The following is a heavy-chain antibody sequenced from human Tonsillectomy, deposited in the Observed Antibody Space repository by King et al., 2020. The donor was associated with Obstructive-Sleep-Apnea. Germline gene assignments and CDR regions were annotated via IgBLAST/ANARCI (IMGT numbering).Heavy chain of an antibody. CDR1: GGSVSSGSYY. J-gene: IGHJ4*02. CDR3: ARGQAGYSGSPLMGEGLDY. V-gene: IGHV4-61*01. Sequence: QLQESGPGLVKPSETLYLTCTVSGGSVSSGSYYWSWIRQPPGKGLEWIGYIYYSGSTNYNPSLKSRVTISVDTSKNQFSLKLSSVTAADTAVYYCARGQAGYSGSPLMGEGLDYWGQGTLVTVSS. D-gene: IGHD1-26*01. CDR2: IYYSGST.